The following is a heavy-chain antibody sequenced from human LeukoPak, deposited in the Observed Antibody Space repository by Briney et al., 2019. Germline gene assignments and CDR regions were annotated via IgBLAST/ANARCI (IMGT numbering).Heavy chain of an antibody. V-gene: IGHV1-2*02. J-gene: IGHJ4*02. CDR3: ARGRSFGELGVY. D-gene: IGHD3-10*01. CDR1: GYTFIDYY. Sequence: VASVTVSCKASGYTFIDYYIHWVRQAPGQGLEWMGSINPNSDVTNYAQNFQGRVTMTRDTFIRTAYMELSRLTSDDTAVYYCARGRSFGELGVYWGQGTLLTVSS. CDR2: INPNSDVT.